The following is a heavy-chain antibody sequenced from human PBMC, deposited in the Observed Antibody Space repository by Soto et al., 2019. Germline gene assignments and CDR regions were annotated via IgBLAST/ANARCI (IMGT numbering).Heavy chain of an antibody. V-gene: IGHV3-30-3*01. Sequence: GGSLRLSCASSGFTFSSYAMHWVRQAPGKGLERVAVISYDGSNKYYADSVKGRFTISRDNSKDTLYLQMNSLRAEDTAVYYCARVPFNYYDSSGYYWGGAFDIWGQGTMVTVSS. CDR2: ISYDGSNK. J-gene: IGHJ3*02. CDR3: ARVPFNYYDSSGYYWGGAFDI. CDR1: GFTFSSYA. D-gene: IGHD3-22*01.